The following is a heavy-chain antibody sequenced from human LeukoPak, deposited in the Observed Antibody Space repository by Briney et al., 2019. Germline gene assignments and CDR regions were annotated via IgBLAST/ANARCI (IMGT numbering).Heavy chain of an antibody. J-gene: IGHJ4*02. CDR1: GGSVNRGTFF. CDR3: ARSPSGYRFDS. Sequence: SETLSLTCAVSGGSVNRGTFFWTWIRKPPGKGLEWIGYISNSGSTNYHPSLKSRVTISSDTSKTQFTLKLTSVTAADTAVYFCARSPSGYRFDSWGQGTLVSVSS. D-gene: IGHD3-22*01. CDR2: ISNSGST. V-gene: IGHV4-61*01.